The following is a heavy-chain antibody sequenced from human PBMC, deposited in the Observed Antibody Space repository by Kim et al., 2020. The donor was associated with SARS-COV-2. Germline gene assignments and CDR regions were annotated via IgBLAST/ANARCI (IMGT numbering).Heavy chain of an antibody. D-gene: IGHD6-13*01. J-gene: IGHJ6*02. CDR3: ARDKGAAAVSYYYGMDV. Sequence: VKGRFTSSRDSSKNTRYLQMNSLRAEDTAVYYCARDKGAAAVSYYYGMDVWGQGTTVTVSS. V-gene: IGHV3-30*07.